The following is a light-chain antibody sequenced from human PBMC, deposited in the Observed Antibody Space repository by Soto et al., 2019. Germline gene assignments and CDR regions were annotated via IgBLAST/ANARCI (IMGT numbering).Light chain of an antibody. CDR3: MQALQTPRT. CDR1: QSLLHSNGYKY. J-gene: IGKJ3*01. Sequence: DIVMTQSPLSLPVTPGEPASISCRSSQSLLHSNGYKYLDWYLQKPGQSPQLLIYLGSNRASGVPERFSGSGSGTDFTLKISRVEAEDVGVYYCMQALQTPRTFGPGTKVDIK. CDR2: LGS. V-gene: IGKV2-28*01.